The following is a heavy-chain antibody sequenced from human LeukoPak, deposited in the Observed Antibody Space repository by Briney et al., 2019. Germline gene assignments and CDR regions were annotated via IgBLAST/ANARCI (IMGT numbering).Heavy chain of an antibody. J-gene: IGHJ4*02. CDR2: LYGGGST. CDR3: ATIKRGDIFGYFDF. Sequence: SSETLSLTCTVSGGSISSHYWGWIRQPPGKGLEWIGYLYGGGSTKANPSLESRVTLSADTSKNQFSLRLSSVTAADTAVYYCATIKRGDIFGYFDFWGQGILVAVSS. V-gene: IGHV4-59*11. D-gene: IGHD5-18*01. CDR1: GGSISSHY.